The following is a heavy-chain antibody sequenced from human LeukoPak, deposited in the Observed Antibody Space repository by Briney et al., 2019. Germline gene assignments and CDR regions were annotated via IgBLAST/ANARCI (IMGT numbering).Heavy chain of an antibody. V-gene: IGHV3-21*01. CDR1: GFTFSSYS. CDR3: AREPFDSSGYYYFDY. D-gene: IGHD3-22*01. Sequence: GGSLRLSCAASGFTFSSYSMNWVRQAPGKGLEWVSSISSSSSYIYYADSVKGRFTTSRDNAKNSLYLQMNSLRAEDTAVYYCAREPFDSSGYYYFDYWGQGTLVTVSS. J-gene: IGHJ4*02. CDR2: ISSSSSYI.